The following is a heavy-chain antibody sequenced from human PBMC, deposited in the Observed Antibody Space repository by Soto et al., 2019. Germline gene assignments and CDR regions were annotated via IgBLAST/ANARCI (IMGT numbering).Heavy chain of an antibody. V-gene: IGHV3-23*01. D-gene: IGHD2-8*01. CDR3: ARDRAVYCSNGICLAAFDI. J-gene: IGHJ3*02. CDR2: LSSRGFST. Sequence: EVQLLESGGDLVQPGGSLRLSCAASGFTFNDYALTWVRQVPGKGLEWVSSLSSRGFSTHYAESVKGRFTISRDNIKNTVYLQMTSLRAEDTAVYYCARDRAVYCSNGICLAAFDIWGKGTLVTVSS. CDR1: GFTFNDYA.